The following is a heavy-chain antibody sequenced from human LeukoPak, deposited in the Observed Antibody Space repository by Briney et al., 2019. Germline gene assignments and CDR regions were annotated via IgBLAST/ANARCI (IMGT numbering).Heavy chain of an antibody. Sequence: GGSLRLSCAASGFTFNNYWMTWVRQVPGKGLEWVGNINLDGSDKYYLDSVKGRFTISRDNARNSLYLQMNSLRVEDTAVYYCARDGSRHCSGGTCSHFAYWGQGTLVTVSS. J-gene: IGHJ4*02. D-gene: IGHD2-15*01. V-gene: IGHV3-7*01. CDR3: ARDGSRHCSGGTCSHFAY. CDR1: GFTFNNYW. CDR2: INLDGSDK.